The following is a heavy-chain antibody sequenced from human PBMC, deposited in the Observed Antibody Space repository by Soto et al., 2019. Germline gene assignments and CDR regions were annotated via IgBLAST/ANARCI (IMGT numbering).Heavy chain of an antibody. V-gene: IGHV4-34*01. CDR3: ARAATVSGSAQTRPDF. J-gene: IGHJ4*02. D-gene: IGHD6-6*01. Sequence: SESLSLTCSLDTGALSGYYWGWIRPPPWKGREWTGQISPSGTTNYSPSLKSRVSISVDTCKNHFSRNLNSLTAADTAVYYCARAATVSGSAQTRPDFCRQGSRVTVSS. CDR2: ISPSGTT. CDR1: TGALSGYY.